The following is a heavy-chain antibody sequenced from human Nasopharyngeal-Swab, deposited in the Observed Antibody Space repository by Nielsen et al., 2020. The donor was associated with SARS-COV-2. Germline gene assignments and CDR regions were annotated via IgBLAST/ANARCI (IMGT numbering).Heavy chain of an antibody. D-gene: IGHD2-8*01. J-gene: IGHJ6*02. V-gene: IGHV3-30*18. Sequence: VRQAPGKGLEWMAVISYDGIKKYYADSVKGRFTLSRDNSKNTLYPQMNSLRTEDTAVYYCAKDHQLIRNYYYYDMDVWGQGTTVTVSS. CDR2: ISYDGIKK. CDR3: AKDHQLIRNYYYYDMDV.